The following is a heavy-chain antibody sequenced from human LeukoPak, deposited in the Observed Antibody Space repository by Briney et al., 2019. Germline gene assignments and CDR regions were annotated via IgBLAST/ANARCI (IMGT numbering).Heavy chain of an antibody. CDR1: GFTVSSNY. J-gene: IGHJ5*02. CDR3: ARGTPYDILTGHPLDP. Sequence: GGSLRLSCAASGFTVSSNYMSWVRQAPGKGLEWVSMIYSGGSTYYADSVKGRFTISRDNSKNAPYLQMNSLRSEDTAVYYCARGTPYDILTGHPLDPWGQGTLVTVSS. D-gene: IGHD3-9*01. CDR2: IYSGGST. V-gene: IGHV3-53*05.